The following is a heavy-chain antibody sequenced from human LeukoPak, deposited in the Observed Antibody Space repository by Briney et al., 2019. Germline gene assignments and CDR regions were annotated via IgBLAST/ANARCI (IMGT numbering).Heavy chain of an antibody. Sequence: GASVKVSCKASGYTFTSYDISWVRQATGQGLEWMGWMNPNSGNTGYAQKFQGRVTMTRNTSISTAYMELSSLRSEDTAVYYCARGSKRAGYFDYWGQGTLVTVSS. J-gene: IGHJ4*02. CDR3: ARGSKRAGYFDY. CDR2: MNPNSGNT. V-gene: IGHV1-8*01. D-gene: IGHD6-19*01. CDR1: GYTFTSYD.